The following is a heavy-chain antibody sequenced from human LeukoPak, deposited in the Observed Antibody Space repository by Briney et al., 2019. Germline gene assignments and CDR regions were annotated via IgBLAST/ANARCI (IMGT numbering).Heavy chain of an antibody. CDR2: IYPGDSDT. J-gene: IGHJ4*01. D-gene: IGHD7-27*01. Sequence: GESLKISCKGYEYSFTNYWIGWVRQMPGKGLEWMGIIYPGDSDTRYSPSFQDQVTISVDKSISTAYLQWSGLKASDTAIYYCARNSWGAFDYWGHGTLVTVSS. CDR3: ARNSWGAFDY. CDR1: EYSFTNYW. V-gene: IGHV5-51*01.